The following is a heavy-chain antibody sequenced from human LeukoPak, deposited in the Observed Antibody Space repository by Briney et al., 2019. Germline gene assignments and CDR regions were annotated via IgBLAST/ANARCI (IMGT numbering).Heavy chain of an antibody. D-gene: IGHD3-22*01. CDR1: GGSISSYY. V-gene: IGHV4-59*01. J-gene: IGHJ4*02. Sequence: SETPSLTCTVSGGSISSYYWSWLRQPPGKGLEWIGYIYYSGSTNYNPSLKSRVTISVDTSKNQFSLKLSSVTPEDTAVYYFVREDYYDSSGYSFDYWGQGTLVTVSS. CDR2: IYYSGST. CDR3: VREDYYDSSGYSFDY.